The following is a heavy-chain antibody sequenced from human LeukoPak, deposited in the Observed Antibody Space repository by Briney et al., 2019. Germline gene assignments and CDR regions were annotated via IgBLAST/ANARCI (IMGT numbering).Heavy chain of an antibody. CDR2: ISAYNGNT. J-gene: IGHJ6*03. Sequence: ASVKVSCKASGYTFTSYGISWVRQAPGQGLEWMGWISAYNGNTNYAQKLQGRVTMTTDTSTSTAYMELRSLRSDDTAVYYCARGVVAAYYYYYMDVWGKGTTVTVSS. CDR1: GYTFTSYG. V-gene: IGHV1-18*01. CDR3: ARGVVAAYYYYYMDV. D-gene: IGHD2-15*01.